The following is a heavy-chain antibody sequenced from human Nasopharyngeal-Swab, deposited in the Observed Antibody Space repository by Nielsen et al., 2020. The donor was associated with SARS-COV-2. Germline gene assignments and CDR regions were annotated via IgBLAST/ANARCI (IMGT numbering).Heavy chain of an antibody. CDR3: AREAVAAVDY. D-gene: IGHD2-15*01. V-gene: IGHV3-30-3*01. CDR2: ISYDGSNK. J-gene: IGHJ4*02. CDR1: GFIFSSYA. Sequence: GESLKISCAASGFIFSSYAMHWVRQAPGKGLEWVAVISYDGSNKYYADSVKGRFTISRDNSKNTLYLQMNSLRAEDTAVYYCAREAVAAVDYWGQGTLVTVSS.